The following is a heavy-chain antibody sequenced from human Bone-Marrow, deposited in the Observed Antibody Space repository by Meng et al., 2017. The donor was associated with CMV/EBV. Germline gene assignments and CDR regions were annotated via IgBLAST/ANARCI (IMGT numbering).Heavy chain of an antibody. Sequence: GGSLRLSCAASGFTFSSYSMNWVRQAPGKGLEWVSSISSGSSYIDYEDSVKGRFTISRDNAKKSPYLQMNRLRAEGTAVYYCASLSFWSRYYGSTGPYYCYGMDVWGQGTTVTVSS. CDR1: GFTFSSYS. D-gene: IGHD3-3*01. V-gene: IGHV3-21*01. CDR2: ISSGSSYI. J-gene: IGHJ6*02. CDR3: ASLSFWSRYYGSTGPYYCYGMDV.